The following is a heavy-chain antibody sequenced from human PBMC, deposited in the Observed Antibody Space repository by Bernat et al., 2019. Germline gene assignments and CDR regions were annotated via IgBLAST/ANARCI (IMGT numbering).Heavy chain of an antibody. D-gene: IGHD6-13*01. CDR1: GFTFSSYW. V-gene: IGHV3-74*01. Sequence: EVQLVESGGGLVQPGGSLRLSCAASGFTFSSYWMHWVRQAPGKGLVWVSRINSDGSSTSYADSVKGRFTISRDNAKNTLYLQMNSLRAEDTVVYYCARAAGTIHFLTGAQDDYYGMDVWGQGTTVTVSS. J-gene: IGHJ6*02. CDR2: INSDGSST. CDR3: ARAAGTIHFLTGAQDDYYGMDV.